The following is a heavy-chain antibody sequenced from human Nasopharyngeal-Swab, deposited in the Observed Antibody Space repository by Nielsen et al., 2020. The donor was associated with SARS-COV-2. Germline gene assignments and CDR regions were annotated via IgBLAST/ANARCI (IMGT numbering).Heavy chain of an antibody. D-gene: IGHD3-16*01. CDR1: GFTFSSYW. CDR2: INSDGSST. Sequence: GGSLRLSCAASGFTFSSYWMHWVRQAPGKGLVWVSRINSDGSSTSYADSVKGRFTISRDNAKNTLYLQMNSLRPEDTAVYYCARERRAGGRYYFDYWGQGTLVTVSS. CDR3: ARERRAGGRYYFDY. J-gene: IGHJ4*02. V-gene: IGHV3-74*01.